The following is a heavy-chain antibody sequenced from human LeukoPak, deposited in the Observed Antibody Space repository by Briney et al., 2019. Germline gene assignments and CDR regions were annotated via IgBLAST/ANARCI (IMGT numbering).Heavy chain of an antibody. CDR3: ARTYSSSWYWDNWFDP. CDR2: ISAYNGNT. J-gene: IGHJ5*02. Sequence: GGPVKVSCKASGYTFTSYGISWVRQAPGQGLEWMGWISAYNGNTNYAQKLQGRVTMTTDTSTSTAYMELRSLRSDDTAVYYCARTYSSSWYWDNWFDPWGQGTLVTVS. D-gene: IGHD6-13*01. CDR1: GYTFTSYG. V-gene: IGHV1-18*01.